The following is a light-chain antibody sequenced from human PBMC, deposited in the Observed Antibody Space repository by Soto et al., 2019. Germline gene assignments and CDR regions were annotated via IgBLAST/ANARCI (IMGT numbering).Light chain of an antibody. CDR2: DVS. CDR1: SSDVGGYKY. CDR3: SSYTSSSTRV. V-gene: IGLV2-14*01. J-gene: IGLJ1*01. Sequence: QSALTQPASVSGSPGQSITISCTGTSSDVGGYKYVSWYQQHPGEAPKLMIYDVSNRPSGVSNRFSGSKSGNTASLTISGLLAEDEADYYCSSYTSSSTRVFGTGTKVTVL.